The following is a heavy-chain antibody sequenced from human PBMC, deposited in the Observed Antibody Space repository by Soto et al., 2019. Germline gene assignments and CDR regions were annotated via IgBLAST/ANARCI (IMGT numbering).Heavy chain of an antibody. D-gene: IGHD1-26*01. Sequence: QVQLVQSGPEVKKPGASVKVSCKASGYTFTSYGFSWVRQAPGQGLEWMGWISAYNGDTNYPQKFQARVTMTTDTSTSTAYLDLRSLRSDETAVYYCARSSGTYPPSRYYYGLDVWGQGTTVTVSS. CDR2: ISAYNGDT. V-gene: IGHV1-18*01. J-gene: IGHJ6*02. CDR3: ARSSGTYPPSRYYYGLDV. CDR1: GYTFTSYG.